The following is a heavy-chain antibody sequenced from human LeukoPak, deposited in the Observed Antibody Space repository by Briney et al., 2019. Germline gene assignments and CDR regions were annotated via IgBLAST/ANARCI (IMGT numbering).Heavy chain of an antibody. CDR1: GFTFSSYG. Sequence: QAGGSLRLSCAASGFTFSSYGMHWVRQAPGKGLEWVAFIRYDGSNKYYADSVKGRFTISRDNSKNTLYLQMNSLRAEDTAVYYCASPPHSSGYPLIYYYYMDVWGKGTTVTVSS. J-gene: IGHJ6*03. CDR3: ASPPHSSGYPLIYYYYMDV. V-gene: IGHV3-30*02. D-gene: IGHD3-22*01. CDR2: IRYDGSNK.